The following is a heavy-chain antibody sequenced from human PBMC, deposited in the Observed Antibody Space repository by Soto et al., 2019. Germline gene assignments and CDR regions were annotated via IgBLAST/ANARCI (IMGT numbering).Heavy chain of an antibody. Sequence: QVQLVESGGGVVQPGRSLRLSCAASGFTFSTYTMHWVRQAPGKGLEWVAFISSAGNNEYYADSVRGRFTISRDNSKNTLFLQMNSLRAEDTAVYYCARDLIRRGQGTVVTVSS. CDR3: ARDLIR. J-gene: IGHJ3*01. D-gene: IGHD2-21*01. CDR1: GFTFSTYT. V-gene: IGHV3-30-3*01. CDR2: ISSAGNNE.